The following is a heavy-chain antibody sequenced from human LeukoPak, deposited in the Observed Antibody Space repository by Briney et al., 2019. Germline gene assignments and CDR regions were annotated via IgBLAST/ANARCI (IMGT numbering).Heavy chain of an antibody. CDR2: ICGRGKTI. D-gene: IGHD6-19*01. V-gene: IGHV3-48*03. CDR3: AKVGAVAAVEN. CDR1: GFTFRGYE. Sequence: GGSLRLSCAASGFTFRGYEMNWVRQAPGKGLEWISYICGRGKTIYYADSVKGRFTISRDDAKNFLYLQMDSLRAEDTAVYYCAKVGAVAAVENWGQGTLVTVSS. J-gene: IGHJ4*02.